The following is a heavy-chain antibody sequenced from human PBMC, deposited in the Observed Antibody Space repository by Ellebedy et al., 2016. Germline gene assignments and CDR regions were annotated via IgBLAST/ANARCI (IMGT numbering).Heavy chain of an antibody. J-gene: IGHJ4*02. D-gene: IGHD4-17*01. V-gene: IGHV3-23*01. CDR2: ISGSGGST. CDR1: GFTFSRYA. Sequence: GGSLRLXXAASGFTFSRYAIHWVRQIPGEGLEWVSAISGSGGSTYYADSVKGRFTISRDNSKNTLYLQMNSLRAEDTAVYYCAKGGNHDYGDYGRFDYWGQGTLVTVSS. CDR3: AKGGNHDYGDYGRFDY.